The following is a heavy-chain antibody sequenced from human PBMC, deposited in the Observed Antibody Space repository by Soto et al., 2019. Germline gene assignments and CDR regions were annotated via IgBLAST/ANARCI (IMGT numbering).Heavy chain of an antibody. CDR2: IYYSGST. Sequence: SETLSLTCTVSGGSISSYYWSWIRQPPGKGLEWIGYIYYSGSTNYNPSLKSRVTISVDTSKNQFSLKLSSVTAADTAVYYCARLGGSYYYYYGMDVWGQGTTVTVSS. V-gene: IGHV4-59*01. CDR3: ARLGGSYYYYYGMDV. J-gene: IGHJ6*02. CDR1: GGSISSYY. D-gene: IGHD3-16*01.